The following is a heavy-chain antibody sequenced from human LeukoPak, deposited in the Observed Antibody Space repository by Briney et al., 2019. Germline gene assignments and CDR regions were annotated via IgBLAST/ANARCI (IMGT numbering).Heavy chain of an antibody. CDR3: ARLPRFGSTGYYFDY. D-gene: IGHD3-22*01. V-gene: IGHV5-51*01. J-gene: IGHJ4*02. Sequence: GEFLKISCKGSGYIFATYWIGWVRQMPGKGLEWMGIIYPGDSDTRYSPSFQGQVTISADKSISTAYLQWSSLKASDTAMYYCARLPRFGSTGYYFDYWGQGTLVTVSS. CDR1: GYIFATYW. CDR2: IYPGDSDT.